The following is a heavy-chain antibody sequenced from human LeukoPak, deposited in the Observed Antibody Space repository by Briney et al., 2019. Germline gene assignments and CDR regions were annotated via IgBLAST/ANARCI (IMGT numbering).Heavy chain of an antibody. CDR2: IYHSGST. CDR3: ARYGMFDDFWTGYIDY. CDR1: GGSISSSNW. D-gene: IGHD3/OR15-3a*01. J-gene: IGHJ4*02. Sequence: SGTLSLTCAVSGGSISSSNWWGWVRQPPGKGLEWIGEIYHSGSTNYNPSLKSRVTISVDKSKNQFSLKLSSVTAADTAVYYCARYGMFDDFWTGYIDYWGQGTLVTVSS. V-gene: IGHV4-4*02.